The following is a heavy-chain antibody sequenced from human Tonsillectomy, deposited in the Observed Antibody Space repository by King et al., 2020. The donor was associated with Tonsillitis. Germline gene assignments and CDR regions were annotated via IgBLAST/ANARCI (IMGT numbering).Heavy chain of an antibody. CDR3: AKEWEYYYGSGSYYNNY. CDR1: GFTFSSYA. CDR2: ISGSGGST. V-gene: IGHV3-23*04. J-gene: IGHJ4*02. D-gene: IGHD3-10*01. Sequence: VQLVESGGGLVQPGGSLRLSCASSGFTFSSYAMSWVRQAPRKGLEWVSAISGSGGSTYYADSVKGRFTISRDNSKNTLYLQMNSLRAEDTAVYYCAKEWEYYYGSGSYYNNYWGQGTLDSVSS.